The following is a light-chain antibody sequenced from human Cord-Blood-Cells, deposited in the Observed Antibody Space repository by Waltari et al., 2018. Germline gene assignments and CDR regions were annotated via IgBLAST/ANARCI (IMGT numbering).Light chain of an antibody. CDR2: SNN. Sequence: QSVLTPQPSASGTPGQRVTISCSGSSSNIGSNTVNWYQQLPGTAPKLHIYSNNQRPSGVPDRFSGSKSGTSASLAISGLQSEDEADYYCAAWDDSLNGVVFGGGTKLTVL. CDR1: SSNIGSNT. V-gene: IGLV1-44*01. CDR3: AAWDDSLNGVV. J-gene: IGLJ2*01.